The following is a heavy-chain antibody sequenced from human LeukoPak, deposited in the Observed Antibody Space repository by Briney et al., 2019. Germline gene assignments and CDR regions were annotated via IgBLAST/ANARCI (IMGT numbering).Heavy chain of an antibody. J-gene: IGHJ4*02. V-gene: IGHV3-64D*06. D-gene: IGHD1-14*01. CDR2: ISNNGDST. CDR3: VKYNSGLYDF. Sequence: GGSLRLSCSASGLTFSNYAFHWVRQAPGKGLECASAISNNGDSTYYADSAKGRFTISRDNSNKTLYLQMSSLRAEDTAVYYCVKYNSGLYDFWGQGILVTVSS. CDR1: GLTFSNYA.